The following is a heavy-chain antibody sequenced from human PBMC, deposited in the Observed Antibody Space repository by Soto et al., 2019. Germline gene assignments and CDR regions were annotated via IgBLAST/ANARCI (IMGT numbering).Heavy chain of an antibody. J-gene: IGHJ4*02. CDR2: ISGSGGST. V-gene: IGHV3-23*01. CDR1: GFTFSSYA. CDR3: AKDTAMVKRGSIAVAGTPFDY. Sequence: TGGSLRLSCAASGFTFSSYAMSWVRQAPGKGLEWVSAISGSGGSTYYADSVKGRFTISRDNSKNTLYLQMNSLRAEDTAVYYCAKDTAMVKRGSIAVAGTPFDYWGQGTLVTVSS. D-gene: IGHD6-19*01.